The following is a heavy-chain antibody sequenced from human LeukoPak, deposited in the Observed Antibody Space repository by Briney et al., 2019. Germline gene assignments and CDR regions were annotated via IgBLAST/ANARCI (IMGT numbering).Heavy chain of an antibody. CDR2: IYYSGST. V-gene: IGHV4-39*07. Sequence: KTSETLSLTCTVSGGPISSSNYYWGWIRQPPGKGLEWIGSIYYSGSTYYNTSLKSRVTISLDTSKNQFSLKLSSVTAADTAVYYCTRGSIAYYYMDVWGKGTTVTISS. D-gene: IGHD3-22*01. CDR1: GGPISSSNYY. J-gene: IGHJ6*03. CDR3: TRGSIAYYYMDV.